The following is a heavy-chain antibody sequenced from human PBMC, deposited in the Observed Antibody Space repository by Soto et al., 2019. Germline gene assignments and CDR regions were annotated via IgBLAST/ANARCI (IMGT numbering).Heavy chain of an antibody. CDR1: GVTVSSGAYY. CDR2: IYYTGST. CDR3: ATAGWDIVVVVAATTNDY. D-gene: IGHD2-15*01. Sequence: KPSETLSLTCTVSGVTVSSGAYYWSWIRQRPGKGLEWIGNIYYTGSTYYSPSLKSRVVISLDTSKNQFSLSLSSVTAADTAVYYCATAGWDIVVVVAATTNDYWGQGTLVTVSS. J-gene: IGHJ4*02. V-gene: IGHV4-31*03.